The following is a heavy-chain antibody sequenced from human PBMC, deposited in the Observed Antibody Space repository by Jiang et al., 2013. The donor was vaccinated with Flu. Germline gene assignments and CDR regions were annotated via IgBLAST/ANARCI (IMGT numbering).Heavy chain of an antibody. CDR1: GFTFSAYA. J-gene: IGHJ4*02. V-gene: IGHV3-30*01. CDR2: ISYDGRDE. Sequence: VQLVESGGGVVQPGRSLSLSCAASGFTFSAYAMHWVRQAPGRGLEWVAVISYDGRDEYYAVSVKGRFTMSRDNSKNTVYLHMNILRAEDTAIYYCARDAEEYFFGAGSYPQNWGQGTLVTVSS. CDR3: ARDAEEYFFGAGSYPQN. D-gene: IGHD3-10*01.